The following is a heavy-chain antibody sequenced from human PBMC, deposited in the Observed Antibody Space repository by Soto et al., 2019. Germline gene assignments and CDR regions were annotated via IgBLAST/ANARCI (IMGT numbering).Heavy chain of an antibody. Sequence: SVKVSCKASGGTFSSYAISWVRQAPGQGLEWMGGIIPIFGTANYAQKFQGRVTITADESTSTAYMELSSLRSEDTAVYYCASTHRDPKSWLELRGYYFDYWGQGTLVTVSS. CDR3: ASTHRDPKSWLELRGYYFDY. CDR1: GGTFSSYA. V-gene: IGHV1-69*13. J-gene: IGHJ4*02. D-gene: IGHD1-7*01. CDR2: IIPIFGTA.